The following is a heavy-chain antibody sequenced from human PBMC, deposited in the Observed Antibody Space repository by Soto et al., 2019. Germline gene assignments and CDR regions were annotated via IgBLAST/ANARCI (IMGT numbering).Heavy chain of an antibody. CDR3: ARQYGQWLLPFDY. CDR1: GGSISSSSDY. Sequence: SETLSLTCTVSGGSISSSSDYWGWIRQPPGKGLEWIGSIYYSGSTYYNPSLKSRVTISVDTSKNQFSLKLSSVTAADTAVYYCARQYGQWLLPFDYWGQGTLVTVSS. CDR2: IYYSGST. V-gene: IGHV4-39*01. D-gene: IGHD5-12*01. J-gene: IGHJ4*02.